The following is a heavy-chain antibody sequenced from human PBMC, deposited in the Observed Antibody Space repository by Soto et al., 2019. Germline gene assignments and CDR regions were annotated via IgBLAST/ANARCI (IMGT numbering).Heavy chain of an antibody. Sequence: SETLSLTCSASGGSISPYYWGWIRQPPGKGPEWIGYVYYTGTTRYNPSLESRVTITLDTSKKQFSLKLTSVTAADAAVYYCARASARNTIFGMVMSDFDYWGRGTLVTVSS. V-gene: IGHV4-59*01. D-gene: IGHD3-3*01. J-gene: IGHJ4*02. CDR2: VYYTGTT. CDR3: ARASARNTIFGMVMSDFDY. CDR1: GGSISPYY.